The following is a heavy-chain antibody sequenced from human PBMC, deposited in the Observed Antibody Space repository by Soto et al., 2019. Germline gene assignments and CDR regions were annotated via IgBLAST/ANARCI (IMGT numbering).Heavy chain of an antibody. V-gene: IGHV3-72*01. J-gene: IGHJ4*02. D-gene: IGHD3-3*01. CDR2: TRNKANSYTT. CDR1: GFTFSDHY. CDR3: ARASHYDFWSGYDY. Sequence: GGSLRLSCAASGFTFSDHYMDWVRQAPGKGLEWVGRTRNKANSYTTEYAASVKGRFTISRDDSKNSLYLQMNSLKTEDTAVYYCARASHYDFWSGYDYWGQGTLVTVSS.